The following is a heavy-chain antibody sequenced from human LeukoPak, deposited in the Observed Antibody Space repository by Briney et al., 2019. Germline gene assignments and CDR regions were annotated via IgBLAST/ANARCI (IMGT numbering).Heavy chain of an antibody. CDR2: INHSGST. J-gene: IGHJ4*02. D-gene: IGHD7-27*01. Sequence: SETLSLTCAVYGGSFSGYYWSWIRQPPGKGLEWIGEINHSGSTNYNPSLKSRVTISVDTSKNQFSLKLSSVTAADTAVYYCASSDWGTYYFDHWGQGTLVTVSS. CDR1: GGSFSGYY. CDR3: ASSDWGTYYFDH. V-gene: IGHV4-34*01.